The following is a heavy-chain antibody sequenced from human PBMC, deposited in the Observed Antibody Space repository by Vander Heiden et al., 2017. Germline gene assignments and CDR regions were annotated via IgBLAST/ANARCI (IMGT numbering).Heavy chain of an antibody. CDR1: GYSFTSYS. J-gene: IGHJ6*02. CDR2: IYPGDSDT. CDR3: ARRGRGYCSGGSCYSAHYYYGMDV. D-gene: IGHD2-15*01. Sequence: EVQLVQSGAAVKKPGESLKISWQGSGYSFTSYSIGWVRQVPGKGLEWMGIIYPGDSDTRYSPSFQGQVTISADKSISTAYLQWSSLKASDTAMYYCARRGRGYCSGGSCYSAHYYYGMDVWGQGTTVTVSS. V-gene: IGHV5-51*01.